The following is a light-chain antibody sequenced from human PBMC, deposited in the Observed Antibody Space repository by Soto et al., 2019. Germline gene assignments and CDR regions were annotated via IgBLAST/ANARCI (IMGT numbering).Light chain of an antibody. CDR3: QQYGGSSWT. Sequence: EIVLTQSPGILSLSPGERATISCRASQSVISNYLAWYQQIPGQAPRLLIYGASSRATGIPDRLSGSGSGTDFTLTISRLEPEDSAVYYCQQYGGSSWTFGQGTKLEIK. CDR1: QSVISNY. J-gene: IGKJ1*01. CDR2: GAS. V-gene: IGKV3-20*01.